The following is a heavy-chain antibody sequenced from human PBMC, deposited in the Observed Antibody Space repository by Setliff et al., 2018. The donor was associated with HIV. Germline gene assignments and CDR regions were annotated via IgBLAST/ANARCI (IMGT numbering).Heavy chain of an antibody. V-gene: IGHV4-59*11. Sequence: SETLSLTCTVSGPSINIHYWSWIRQSPGKAFEWIGYIYSTGSTNYNTALQSRVTISMVASMNQFSLRVTSVTAADTAVYYCAKGAGFYGDYTFDHWGQGRQVTVSS. CDR3: AKGAGFYGDYTFDH. CDR2: IYSTGST. D-gene: IGHD4-17*01. J-gene: IGHJ4*02. CDR1: GPSINIHY.